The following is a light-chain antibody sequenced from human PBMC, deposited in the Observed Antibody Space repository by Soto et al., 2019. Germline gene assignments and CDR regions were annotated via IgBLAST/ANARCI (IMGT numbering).Light chain of an antibody. Sequence: QSVLTQSPSASASLGASVRLTCTLSSGHSNYAIAWHQQQPEKGPRFLMRLNSDGSHNKGDGIPDRFSGSSSGAERYLTISSLQSEDEADYYCQTWGTGIWVFGGGTKLTVL. CDR3: QTWGTGIWV. CDR2: LNSDGSH. V-gene: IGLV4-69*01. J-gene: IGLJ3*02. CDR1: SGHSNYA.